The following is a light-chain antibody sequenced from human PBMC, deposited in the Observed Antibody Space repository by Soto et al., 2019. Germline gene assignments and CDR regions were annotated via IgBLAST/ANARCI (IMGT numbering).Light chain of an antibody. V-gene: IGLV1-47*01. CDR2: EDD. CDR1: SSNIGSNF. CDR3: SVWEDSVNCWV. J-gene: IGLJ3*02. Sequence: QSVLTQPPSASGTSGQRVTISCSGSSSNIGSNFVYWYQQLPGTAPKLLIYEDDQRPSGVPDRFSGSKSGTSVSLAISGLRPEDEAEYYCSVWEDSVNCWVFGAGTKVTVL.